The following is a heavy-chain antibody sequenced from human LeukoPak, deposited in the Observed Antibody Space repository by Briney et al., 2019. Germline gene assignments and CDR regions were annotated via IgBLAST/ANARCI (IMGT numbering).Heavy chain of an antibody. CDR3: ARESKWHGSMDV. V-gene: IGHV4-59*01. CDR2: IYYSGST. CDR1: GGSISSYY. D-gene: IGHD5-12*01. J-gene: IGHJ6*04. Sequence: PSETLSLTCTVSGGSISSYYWSWIRQPPGKGLEWIGYIYYSGSTNYNPSLKSRVTISVDTSKNQFSLKLSSVTAADTAVYYCARESKWHGSMDVWGKGTTVTISS.